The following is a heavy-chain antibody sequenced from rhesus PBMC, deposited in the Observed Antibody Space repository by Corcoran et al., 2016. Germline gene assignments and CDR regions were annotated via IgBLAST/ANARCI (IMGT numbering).Heavy chain of an antibody. Sequence: QVQLVQSGAEVKKPGASVKLSCKASGYTFTSYSINWVRQAPGQGLEGMGWMNPSNGNTGYAQQFQGRVTMTRDTSTSTAYMELSSLRSEDTAVYYCARMNTMDVWGRGVLVTVSS. CDR2: MNPSNGNT. CDR3: ARMNTMDV. CDR1: GYTFTSYS. J-gene: IGHJ5-2*02. D-gene: IGHD4-23*01. V-gene: IGHV1-200*01.